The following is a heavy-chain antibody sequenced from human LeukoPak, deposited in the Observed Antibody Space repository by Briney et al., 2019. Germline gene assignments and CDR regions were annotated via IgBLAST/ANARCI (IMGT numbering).Heavy chain of an antibody. CDR2: IRSKANSYAT. CDR1: GFTFSGSA. J-gene: IGHJ4*02. Sequence: GSLRLSCAASGFTFSGSAMHWVRQASGKGLEWVGRIRSKANSYATAYAASVKGRFTISRDDSKNTAYLQMNSLKTEDTAVYYCTRAVAGKSGDYWGQGTLVTVSS. V-gene: IGHV3-73*01. CDR3: TRAVAGKSGDY. D-gene: IGHD6-19*01.